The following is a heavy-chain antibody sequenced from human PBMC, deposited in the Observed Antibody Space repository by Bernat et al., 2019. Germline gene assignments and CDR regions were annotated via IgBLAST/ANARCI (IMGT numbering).Heavy chain of an antibody. CDR3: ARDVAVAGYYYYGMDV. Sequence: QVQLQQSGPGRGKPSQTLSTTCAISGDSVSSNSAAWNWIRQSPSRGLQWLGRTYYRSKWYNDYAVSVKSRITINPDTSKNQFSLQLNSVTPEDTAVYYCARDVAVAGYYYYGMDVWGQGTTVTVSS. CDR1: GDSVSSNSAA. J-gene: IGHJ6*02. D-gene: IGHD6-19*01. CDR2: TYYRSKWYN. V-gene: IGHV6-1*01.